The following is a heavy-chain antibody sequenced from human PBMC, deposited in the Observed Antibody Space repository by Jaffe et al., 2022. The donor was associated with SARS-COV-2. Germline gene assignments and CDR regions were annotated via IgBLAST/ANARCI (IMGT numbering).Heavy chain of an antibody. V-gene: IGHV4-39*02. CDR2: IYYTRST. D-gene: IGHD6-6*01. J-gene: IGHJ4*02. Sequence: QLQLQESGPGLVKPSETLSLTCIVSGGSVSSNIYYWGWIRQPPGKGLEWIGTIYYTRSTYYNPSLKSRVTVSIDTSKNHFSLRLSSVTAADTAVYYCARTIAARSILWGEKTRSPFDYWGQGILVSASS. CDR3: ARTIAARSILWGEKTRSPFDY. CDR1: GGSVSSNIYY.